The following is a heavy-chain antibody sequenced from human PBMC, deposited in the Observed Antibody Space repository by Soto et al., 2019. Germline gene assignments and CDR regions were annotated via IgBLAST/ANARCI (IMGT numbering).Heavy chain of an antibody. V-gene: IGHV4-59*01. CDR3: ARDGSPGYSSEGFDP. J-gene: IGHJ5*02. D-gene: IGHD6-19*01. CDR1: GGSIISYD. Sequence: TXSLTCTVSGGSIISYDWSWIRQPPGKGLEWIGYIYYSGSTNYNPSLKSRVTISVDTSKNQFSLKPSSVTAADTAVYYCARDGSPGYSSEGFDPWGQGTLVTVSS. CDR2: IYYSGST.